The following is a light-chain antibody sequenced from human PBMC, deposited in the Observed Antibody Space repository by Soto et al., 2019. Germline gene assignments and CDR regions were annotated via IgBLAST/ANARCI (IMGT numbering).Light chain of an antibody. J-gene: IGKJ1*01. Sequence: DIVMTQSPDSLAVSLGERATINCKSSQSVLYSSNNKNYLAWYQQKPGQPPKLLIYWASTRESGVPDRFSGSGSGTDFILSIRSVQGEDVAFYYCQQYYSSRQTFGQGTKVEIK. CDR2: WAS. CDR3: QQYYSSRQT. CDR1: QSVLYSSNNKNY. V-gene: IGKV4-1*01.